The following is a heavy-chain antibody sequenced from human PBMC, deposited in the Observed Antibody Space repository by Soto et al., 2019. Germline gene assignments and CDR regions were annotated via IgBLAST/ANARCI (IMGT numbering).Heavy chain of an antibody. Sequence: PGGSLRLSCAASGFTFSSYDMHWVRQATGKGLEWVSAIGTAGDTYYPGSVKGRFTISRDNSKNTLYLQMNSLRAEDTAVYYCAKDSRGYYDILTGYLDYYYGMDVWGQGTTVTVSS. V-gene: IGHV3-13*01. CDR2: IGTAGDT. D-gene: IGHD3-9*01. J-gene: IGHJ6*02. CDR1: GFTFSSYD. CDR3: AKDSRGYYDILTGYLDYYYGMDV.